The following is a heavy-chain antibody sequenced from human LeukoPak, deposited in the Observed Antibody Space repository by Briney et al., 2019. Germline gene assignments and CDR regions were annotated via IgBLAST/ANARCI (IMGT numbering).Heavy chain of an antibody. CDR3: ARHLYYDISTGYFDY. CDR2: IYYSGTT. Sequence: SETLSLTCTVSAGSISNYYWSWLRQPPGKGLEWVGYIYYSGTTNYNPSLQSRVTISVDTSKNQFPLKLSSVTAADTAVYYCARHLYYDISTGYFDYWGRGTLVTVSS. V-gene: IGHV4-59*08. J-gene: IGHJ4*02. D-gene: IGHD3-9*01. CDR1: AGSISNYY.